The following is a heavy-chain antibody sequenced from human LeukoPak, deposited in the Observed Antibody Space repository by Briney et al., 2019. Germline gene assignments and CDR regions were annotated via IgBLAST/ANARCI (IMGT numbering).Heavy chain of an antibody. D-gene: IGHD3-10*01. J-gene: IGHJ6*02. V-gene: IGHV4-59*01. CDR2: IYYSGST. CDR1: GGSISSYY. Sequence: PSETLSLTCTVSGGSISSYYWSWIRQPPGKGLEWIGYIYYSGSTNYNPSLKSRVTISVDTSKNQFSLKLSSVTAADTAVYYCARDLLQYYGSGSYRSPHYYYYGMDVWGQGTTVTVSS. CDR3: ARDLLQYYGSGSYRSPHYYYYGMDV.